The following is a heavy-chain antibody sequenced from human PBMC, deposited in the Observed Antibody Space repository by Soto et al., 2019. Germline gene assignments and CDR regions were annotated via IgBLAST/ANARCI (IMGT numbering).Heavy chain of an antibody. J-gene: IGHJ4*02. V-gene: IGHV4-39*01. CDR1: GVSISDTSYY. Sequence: QLQLQESGPGLVKPSETLSLTGNVSGVSISDTSYYWGWIRQPPGKGLEWVGTIYFTGNTFYNPSIKSRLTISVDTSKSQISLRLTSVAAADTAVYYCARQGSYWGQETLVAVSS. CDR3: ARQGSY. CDR2: IYFTGNT.